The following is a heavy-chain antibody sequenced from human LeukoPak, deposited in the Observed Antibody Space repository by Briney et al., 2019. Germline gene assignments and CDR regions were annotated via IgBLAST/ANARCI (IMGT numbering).Heavy chain of an antibody. V-gene: IGHV3-23*01. CDR3: AKDRCSNGIGCYYYYMDV. D-gene: IGHD2-8*01. J-gene: IGHJ6*03. Sequence: GGSLRLSCAASGFTFSSYAMSWVRQAPGKGLEWVSGISGSGGRTYYPDSVKGRFTISRDNSKNTLYLQMNSLRGDDTAVYYCAKDRCSNGIGCYYYYMDVWGKGTTVTIYS. CDR2: ISGSGGRT. CDR1: GFTFSSYA.